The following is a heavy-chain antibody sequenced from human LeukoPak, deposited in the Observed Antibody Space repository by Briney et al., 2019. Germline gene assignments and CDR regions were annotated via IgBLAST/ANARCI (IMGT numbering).Heavy chain of an antibody. CDR1: GGSFSGYY. D-gene: IGHD3-22*01. Sequence: MASETLSLTCAVYGGSFSGYYWSWIRQPPGKGLEWIGEINHSGSTNYNPSLKSRVTISVDTSKNQFSLKLSSVTAADTAVYYCARGLIPFYDSSGYYDYWGQGTLVTVSS. V-gene: IGHV4-34*01. J-gene: IGHJ4*02. CDR3: ARGLIPFYDSSGYYDY. CDR2: INHSGST.